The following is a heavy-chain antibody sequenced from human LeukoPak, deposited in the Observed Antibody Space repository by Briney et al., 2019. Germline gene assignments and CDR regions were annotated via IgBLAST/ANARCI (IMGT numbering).Heavy chain of an antibody. Sequence: PSETLSLTCTVSGGSISSGSYYWSWIRQPAGKGLEWIGRIYTSGSTNYNPSLKSRVTISVDTSKNQFSLKLSSVTAADTAVYYCARRPWYCSSTSCPNFDYWGQGTLVTVSS. CDR3: ARRPWYCSSTSCPNFDY. CDR2: IYTSGST. CDR1: GGSISSGSYY. D-gene: IGHD2-2*01. V-gene: IGHV4-61*02. J-gene: IGHJ4*02.